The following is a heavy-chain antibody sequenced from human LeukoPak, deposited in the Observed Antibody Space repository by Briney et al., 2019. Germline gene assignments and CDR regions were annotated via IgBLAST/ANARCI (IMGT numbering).Heavy chain of an antibody. D-gene: IGHD6-13*01. CDR2: ISGSGGST. Sequence: PGGSLRLSCAASGFTFSSYGMSWVRQAPGKGLEWVSAISGSGGSTYYADSVKGRFTISRDNSKNTLYLQMNSLRAEDTAIYYCANSAAVGTFYWGQGTLVTVSS. V-gene: IGHV3-23*01. CDR1: GFTFSSYG. CDR3: ANSAAVGTFY. J-gene: IGHJ4*02.